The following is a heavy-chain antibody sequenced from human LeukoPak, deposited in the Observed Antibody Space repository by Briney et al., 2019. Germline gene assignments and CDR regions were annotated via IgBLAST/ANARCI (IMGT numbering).Heavy chain of an antibody. CDR2: MYYSGST. CDR3: ARKTAAGTVWFDP. Sequence: ASETLSLTCTVSGGSISSSSYYWGWLRQPPGKGLEWIGSMYYSGSTYYNPSLKSRVTISVDTSKNQFSLKLSSVTAVDTAVYYCARKTAAGTVWFDPWGQGTLVTVSS. J-gene: IGHJ5*02. CDR1: GGSISSSSYY. D-gene: IGHD6-13*01. V-gene: IGHV4-39*01.